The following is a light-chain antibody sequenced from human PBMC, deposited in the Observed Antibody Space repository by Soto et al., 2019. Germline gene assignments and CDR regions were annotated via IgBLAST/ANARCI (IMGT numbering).Light chain of an antibody. CDR2: GAS. J-gene: IGKJ4*01. Sequence: EIVMTQSPATLSVSPGERATLSCRASQSVNNNLVWYQQKPGQAPRLLIYGASTRATGIPARFSGSGSGTEFTLTISSLQSEDFAIYYCQQYNNWPPLTFGGGTKVEIK. V-gene: IGKV3-15*01. CDR3: QQYNNWPPLT. CDR1: QSVNNN.